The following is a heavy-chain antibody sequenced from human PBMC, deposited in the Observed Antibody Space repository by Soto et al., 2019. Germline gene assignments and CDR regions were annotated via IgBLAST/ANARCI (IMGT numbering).Heavy chain of an antibody. D-gene: IGHD2-15*01. CDR3: ARDREVVVAATSYYGMDV. CDR1: GFTFSSYA. J-gene: IGHJ6*02. CDR2: ISYDGSNK. V-gene: IGHV3-30-3*01. Sequence: SLRLSCAASGFTFSSYAMRWGRQAPSKGLEWVAVISYDGSNKYYADSVKGRFTISRDNSKNTLYLQMNSLRAEDTAVYYCARDREVVVAATSYYGMDVWGQGNTVTVT.